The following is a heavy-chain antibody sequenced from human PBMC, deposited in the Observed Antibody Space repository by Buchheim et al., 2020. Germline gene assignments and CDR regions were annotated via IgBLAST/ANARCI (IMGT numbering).Heavy chain of an antibody. D-gene: IGHD2-8*01. V-gene: IGHV3-30-3*01. CDR2: ISYDGSNK. CDR1: GFTFSSYA. CDR3: ARERTNGFDY. Sequence: QVQLVESGGGVVQPGRSLRLSCAASGFTFSSYAMHWVRQAPGKGLEWVAVISYDGSNKYYADSVKGRFTISRDNSKKTLYLQMNSLRAEDTAVYYCARERTNGFDYWGQGTL. J-gene: IGHJ4*02.